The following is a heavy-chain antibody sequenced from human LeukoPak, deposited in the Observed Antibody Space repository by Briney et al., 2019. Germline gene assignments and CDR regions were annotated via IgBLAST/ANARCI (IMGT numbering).Heavy chain of an antibody. D-gene: IGHD5-18*01. Sequence: SETLSLTCTVSGGSISSYYWSWIRRPPGKELEWIGYFSYSRSTNYNPSLKSRVTISVDTSKNQFSLKLSSVTAADTAVYYCARHGYSYGYVTRDRYAMDVWGPGTTVTVSS. CDR2: FSYSRST. CDR1: GGSISSYY. V-gene: IGHV4-59*08. CDR3: ARHGYSYGYVTRDRYAMDV. J-gene: IGHJ6*02.